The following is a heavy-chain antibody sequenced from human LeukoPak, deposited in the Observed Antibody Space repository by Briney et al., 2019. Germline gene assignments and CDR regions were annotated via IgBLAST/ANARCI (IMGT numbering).Heavy chain of an antibody. CDR2: INPSGGST. CDR1: GYIFTSYY. Sequence: ASVKVSCKASGYIFTSYYIFWVRQAPGQGLEWMGIINPSGGSTSYAQKFQGRVTMTRDMSTSTVYMELSSLRSEDTAVYYCARDTLNSYYYDSSGYLASWGQGTLVTVSS. CDR3: ARDTLNSYYYDSSGYLAS. J-gene: IGHJ5*02. D-gene: IGHD3-22*01. V-gene: IGHV1-46*01.